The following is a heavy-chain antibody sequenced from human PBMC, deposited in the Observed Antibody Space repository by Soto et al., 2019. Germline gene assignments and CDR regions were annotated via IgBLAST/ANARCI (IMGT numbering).Heavy chain of an antibody. D-gene: IGHD6-13*01. CDR3: ARHKDTSSRYLLPDY. V-gene: IGHV4-39*01. Sequence: SETLSLTCTVSGGSVSSSIHYWGWIRHPPGKGLEWIGSIYYRGSTYYNPSLKSRVTISVDTSKNQFSLEVTSVTATDTAVYYCARHKDTSSRYLLPDYWGQGALVTVSS. J-gene: IGHJ4*02. CDR1: GGSVSSSIHY. CDR2: IYYRGST.